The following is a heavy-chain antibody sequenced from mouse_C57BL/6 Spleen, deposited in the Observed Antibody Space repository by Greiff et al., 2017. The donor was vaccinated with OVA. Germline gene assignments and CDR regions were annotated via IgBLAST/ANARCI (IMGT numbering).Heavy chain of an antibody. CDR2: INPNYGTT. CDR3: AREEGKMGRGSYAMDY. D-gene: IGHD4-1*01. Sequence: EVQLQQSGAELVKPGASVKLSCKASGYTFTDYYMNWVKQSPGKSLEWIGVINPNYGTTSYNQKFKGKATLTVDQSASTSYMQLNSLTSEDSAVYYCAREEGKMGRGSYAMDYWGQGTTVTVSS. CDR1: GYTFTDYY. V-gene: IGHV1-39*01. J-gene: IGHJ4*01.